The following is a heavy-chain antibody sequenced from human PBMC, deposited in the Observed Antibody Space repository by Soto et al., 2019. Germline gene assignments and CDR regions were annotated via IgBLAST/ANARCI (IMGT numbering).Heavy chain of an antibody. V-gene: IGHV3-72*01. J-gene: IGHJ6*02. Sequence: EVQLVESGGGLVQPGGSLRLSCAASGLIFSDYHMDWVRQAPGKGLEWVGRIRRKANSYTTEYAASVKGRFTISRGDSKNSLYLQMNSLKSEDTGVYYCAMLGGWSGGSSGMDVWGQGTTVTVSS. CDR1: GLIFSDYH. D-gene: IGHD6-19*01. CDR3: AMLGGWSGGSSGMDV. CDR2: IRRKANSYTT.